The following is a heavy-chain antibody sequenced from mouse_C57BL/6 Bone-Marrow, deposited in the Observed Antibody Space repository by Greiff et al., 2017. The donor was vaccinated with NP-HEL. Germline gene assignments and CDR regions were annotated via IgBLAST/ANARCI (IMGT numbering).Heavy chain of an antibody. D-gene: IGHD1-1*01. V-gene: IGHV5-17*01. CDR3: ARPYYGSSNHIDY. CDR2: ISSGSSTI. CDR1: GFTFSDYG. Sequence: EVMLVESGGGLLKPGGSLQLSCAASGFTFSDYGMHWVRQAPEKGLEWVAYISSGSSTIYYADTVKGRFTISRDNAKNTLFLQMTSLRSEDTAIYYCARPYYGSSNHIDYWGQGTPLTVSS. J-gene: IGHJ2*01.